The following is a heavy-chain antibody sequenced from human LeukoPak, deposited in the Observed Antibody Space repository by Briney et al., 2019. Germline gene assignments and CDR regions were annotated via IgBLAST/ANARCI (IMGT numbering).Heavy chain of an antibody. CDR1: GFTFSNYW. J-gene: IGHJ5*02. CDR2: IKHDGSDQ. CDR3: ARGIATGIDFFDP. V-gene: IGHV3-7*01. Sequence: GGSLRLSCAASGFTFSNYWLTWVRQAPGKGLECVANIKHDGSDQYYLDSVKGRFTISRDNAKNSLYLQMNSLRAEDTAVYYCARGIATGIDFFDPWGQGTLVTVSS. D-gene: IGHD6-13*01.